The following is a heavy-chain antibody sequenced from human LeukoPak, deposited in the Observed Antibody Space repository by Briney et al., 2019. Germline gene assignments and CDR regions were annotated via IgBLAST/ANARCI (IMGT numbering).Heavy chain of an antibody. V-gene: IGHV4-4*07. CDR3: ARHVGFITMVRGVINNNWFDP. CDR1: GASISSYY. D-gene: IGHD3-10*01. Sequence: SETLSLTCSVSGASISSYYWSWIRQPAGKGLELIGRIYTSGRTNYNPSLKSRVTMSVDTSKNQFSLKLSSVTAADTAVYYCARHVGFITMVRGVINNNWFDPWGQGTLVTVSS. CDR2: IYTSGRT. J-gene: IGHJ5*02.